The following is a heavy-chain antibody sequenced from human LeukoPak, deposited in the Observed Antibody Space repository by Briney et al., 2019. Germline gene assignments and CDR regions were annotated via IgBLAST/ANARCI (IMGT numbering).Heavy chain of an antibody. D-gene: IGHD2-15*01. CDR3: ARHPRSCTGGGTCYSWFDA. Sequence: PSETLSLTCAVYGGSFSAYYWSWIRQPPGKGLEWIGEINHSGGTNYNASLKSRVTISIDTSRNQFSLTVHSVTAADTAMYYCARHPRSCTGGGTCYSWFDASGQGTLVTVSS. CDR2: INHSGGT. J-gene: IGHJ5*02. CDR1: GGSFSAYY. V-gene: IGHV4-34*01.